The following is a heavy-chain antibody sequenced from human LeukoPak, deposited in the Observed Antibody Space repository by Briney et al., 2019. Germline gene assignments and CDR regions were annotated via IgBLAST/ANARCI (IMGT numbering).Heavy chain of an antibody. CDR1: GGSISSYY. V-gene: IGHV4-59*01. J-gene: IGHJ5*02. CDR2: IYYSGST. D-gene: IGHD6-6*01. CDR3: ARGGHSSSGWFDP. Sequence: PSETLSLTCTVSGGSISSYYWSWIRQPPGKGLEWIGYIYYSGSTNYNPSLKSRVTISVDTSKNQFSLKLSSVTAADTAVYYCARGGHSSSGWFDPWGQGTLVTVSS.